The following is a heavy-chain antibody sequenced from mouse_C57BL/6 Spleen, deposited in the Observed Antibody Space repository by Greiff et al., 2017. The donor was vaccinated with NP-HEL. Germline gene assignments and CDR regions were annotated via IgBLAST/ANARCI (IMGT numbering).Heavy chain of an antibody. CDR3: AGGSLYYDYDGSIAY. J-gene: IGHJ3*01. V-gene: IGHV12-3*01. CDR2: ITHSGET. D-gene: IGHD2-4*01. Sequence: ESGPGLVKPSQSLFLTCSITGFPITSGYYWIWIRQSPGKPLEWMGYITHSGETFYNPSLQSPISITRETSKNQFFLQLNSVTTEDTAMYYCAGGSLYYDYDGSIAYWGQGTLVTVSA. CDR1: GFPITSGYY.